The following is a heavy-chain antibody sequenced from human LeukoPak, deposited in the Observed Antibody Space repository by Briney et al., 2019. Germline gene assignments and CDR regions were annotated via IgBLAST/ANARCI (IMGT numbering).Heavy chain of an antibody. CDR2: IYYSGST. V-gene: IGHV4-59*08. CDR3: ARHKAVAGSTFDY. D-gene: IGHD6-19*01. J-gene: IGHJ4*02. CDR1: GGSISSYY. Sequence: PSETLSLTCTVSGGSISSYYWSWIRQPPGKGLEWIGYIYYSGSTNYNPSLKSRVTISVDTSKNQFSLKLSSVTAADTAVYYCARHKAVAGSTFDYWGQGTLVTVSS.